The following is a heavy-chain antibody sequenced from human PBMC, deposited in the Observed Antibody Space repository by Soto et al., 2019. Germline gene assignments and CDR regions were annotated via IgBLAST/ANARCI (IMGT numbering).Heavy chain of an antibody. CDR2: IWYDGSNK. D-gene: IGHD5-18*01. V-gene: IGHV3-33*01. CDR1: GFTFSSYG. J-gene: IGHJ4*02. Sequence: QVQLVESGGGVVQPGRSLRLSCAASGFTFSSYGMHWVRQAPGKGLEWVAVIWYDGSNKYYADSVKGRFTISRDNSKNTLYRQMNSLRAEDTAVYYCARDGGDVDTAMAADYWGQGTLVTVSS. CDR3: ARDGGDVDTAMAADY.